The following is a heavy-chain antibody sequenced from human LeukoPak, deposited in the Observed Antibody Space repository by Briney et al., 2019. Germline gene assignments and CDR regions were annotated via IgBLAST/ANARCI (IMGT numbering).Heavy chain of an antibody. CDR1: GYTFICYY. J-gene: IGHJ4*02. CDR2: INPNSGGT. D-gene: IGHD4-23*01. V-gene: IGHV1-2*02. Sequence: ASVKVSCKASGYTFICYYMHWVRQAPGQGLEWMGWINPNSGGTNYAQKFQGRVTMTRDTSIITAYMELSRLRSDDTAVYYCARGVTDDPSFDYWGQGTLVTVSS. CDR3: ARGVTDDPSFDY.